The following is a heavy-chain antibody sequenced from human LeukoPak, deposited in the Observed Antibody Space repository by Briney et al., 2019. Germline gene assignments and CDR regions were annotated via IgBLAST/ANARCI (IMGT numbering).Heavy chain of an antibody. D-gene: IGHD3-16*01. CDR2: IKQDGSEK. V-gene: IGHV3-7*01. J-gene: IGHJ4*02. Sequence: GGSLRLSCAASGFTFTNAWMNWVRQAPGKGPEWVANIKQDGSEKNYVGSVKGRFTISRDNAKKSLYLQMNSLRAEDAAVYYCARDLPMGSFWGQGTLVTVSS. CDR1: GFTFTNAW. CDR3: ARDLPMGSF.